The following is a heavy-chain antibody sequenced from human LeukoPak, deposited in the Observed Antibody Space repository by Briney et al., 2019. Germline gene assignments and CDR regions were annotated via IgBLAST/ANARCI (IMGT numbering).Heavy chain of an antibody. Sequence: PGGSLRLSCAASGFTFSSYSMNWVRQAPGKGLEWVSSISSSSSYIYYADSVKGRFTISRDNAKNSLYLQMNSLRAEDTAVYYCARDATADTAMDLLGWFDPWGQGTLVTVSS. J-gene: IGHJ5*02. CDR1: GFTFSSYS. D-gene: IGHD5-18*01. V-gene: IGHV3-21*01. CDR3: ARDATADTAMDLLGWFDP. CDR2: ISSSSSYI.